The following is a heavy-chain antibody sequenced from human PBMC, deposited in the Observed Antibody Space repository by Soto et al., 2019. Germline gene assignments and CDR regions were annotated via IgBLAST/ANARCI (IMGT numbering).Heavy chain of an antibody. Sequence: SVKVSCKASGGTFSSYAISWVRQAPGQGLEWMGGIIPIFGTANYAQKFQGRVTITADESTSTAYMELSSLRSEDTAVYYCASTGDRYYYYYGMDVWGQGTTVTVSS. V-gene: IGHV1-69*13. D-gene: IGHD3-10*01. CDR1: GGTFSSYA. CDR2: IIPIFGTA. J-gene: IGHJ6*02. CDR3: ASTGDRYYYYYGMDV.